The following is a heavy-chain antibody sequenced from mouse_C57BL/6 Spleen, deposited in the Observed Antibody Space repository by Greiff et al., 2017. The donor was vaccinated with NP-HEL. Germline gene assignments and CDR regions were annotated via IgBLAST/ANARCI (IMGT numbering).Heavy chain of an antibody. CDR2: INPSNGGT. J-gene: IGHJ4*01. V-gene: IGHV1-53*01. CDR3: ARGGYYSNYVYAMDY. CDR1: GYTFTSYW. D-gene: IGHD2-5*01. Sequence: VKLQQPGTELVKPGASVKLSCKASGYTFTSYWMHWVKQRPGQGLEWIGNINPSNGGTNYNEKFKSKATLTVDKSSSTAYMQLSSLTSEDSAVYYCARGGYYSNYVYAMDYWGQGTSVTVSS.